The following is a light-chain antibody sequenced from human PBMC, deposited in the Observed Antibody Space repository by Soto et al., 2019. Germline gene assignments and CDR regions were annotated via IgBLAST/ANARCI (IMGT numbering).Light chain of an antibody. J-gene: IGKJ1*01. CDR3: QQRSNWPRT. V-gene: IGKV3-11*01. CDR1: QSVSSY. CDR2: DAS. Sequence: EIVLTQSPATLSLSPGERATLSCRASQSVSSYLSWYQQQPGQAPRLLIYDASNRATGIPARFSGSESGTDFTLTISSREPEDFAVYYCQQRSNWPRTFGQGTKVEIK.